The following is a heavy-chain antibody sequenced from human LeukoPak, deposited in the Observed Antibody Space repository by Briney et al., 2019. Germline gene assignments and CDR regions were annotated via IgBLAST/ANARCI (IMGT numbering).Heavy chain of an antibody. D-gene: IGHD3-16*01. CDR1: GFSFNDYA. Sequence: GGSLRLSCAASGFSFNDYAMHWVRQAPGKGLEWVSGINWNGGSVGYADSVKGRFTVSRDNAKNSLYLQMNSLTTEDMALYYCAKGGSYYYYYMDVWGKGTTVTVSS. V-gene: IGHV3-9*03. CDR2: INWNGGSV. J-gene: IGHJ6*03. CDR3: AKGGSYYYYYMDV.